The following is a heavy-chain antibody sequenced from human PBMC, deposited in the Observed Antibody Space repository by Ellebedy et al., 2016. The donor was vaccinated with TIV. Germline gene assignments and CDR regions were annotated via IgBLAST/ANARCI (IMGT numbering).Heavy chain of an antibody. D-gene: IGHD1-26*01. Sequence: GESLKISCAASGFTFSDQSLNWLRQAPGKGLEWISNISRSGITLYYADSVKGRFPLYRDNAKNSVDLHMSSLTAEDTAVYYCARDSSRIVGATNTFDLWGQGTQVTVSS. CDR2: ISRSGITL. V-gene: IGHV3-11*01. CDR3: ARDSSRIVGATNTFDL. CDR1: GFTFSDQS. J-gene: IGHJ4*02.